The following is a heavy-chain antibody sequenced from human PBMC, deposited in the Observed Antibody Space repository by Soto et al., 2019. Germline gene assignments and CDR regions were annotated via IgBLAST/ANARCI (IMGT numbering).Heavy chain of an antibody. Sequence: PGGSLRLSCEVSGFTFRSYEMHWVRQAPGKGLEWLSYISSSSDFIYYSESVKGRFTISRDNANNSLYLQMNSLRAADTAIYYCARGANGIDRLDHWGQGTLVTVSS. D-gene: IGHD5-12*01. V-gene: IGHV3-48*03. CDR2: ISSSSDFI. J-gene: IGHJ5*02. CDR3: ARGANGIDRLDH. CDR1: GFTFRSYE.